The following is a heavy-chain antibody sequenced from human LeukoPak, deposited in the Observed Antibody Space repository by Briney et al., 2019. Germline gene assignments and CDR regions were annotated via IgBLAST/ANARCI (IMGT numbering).Heavy chain of an antibody. J-gene: IGHJ3*02. D-gene: IGHD3-10*01. CDR1: GFTFSSYS. CDR2: ISSSSYI. Sequence: PGGSLRLSCAASGFTFSSYSMNWVRQAPGKGLEWVSSISSSSYIYYVDSVKGRFTISRDNAKNSLYLQMNSLRAEDTAVYYCARRGSSGYAFDIWGQGTMVTVSS. V-gene: IGHV3-21*01. CDR3: ARRGSSGYAFDI.